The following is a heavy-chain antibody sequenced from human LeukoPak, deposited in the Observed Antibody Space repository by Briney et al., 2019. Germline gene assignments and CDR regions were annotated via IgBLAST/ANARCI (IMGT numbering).Heavy chain of an antibody. CDR1: GGTFSSYA. CDR2: IIPIFGTA. V-gene: IGHV1-69*05. D-gene: IGHD3-22*01. J-gene: IGHJ4*02. Sequence: GASVKVSCKASGGTFSSYAISWVRQAPGQGLEWMGRIIPIFGTANYAQKFQGRVTITTDESTSTAYTELSSLRSEDTAVYYCARDYYDSSGYKDYWGQGTLVTVSS. CDR3: ARDYYDSSGYKDY.